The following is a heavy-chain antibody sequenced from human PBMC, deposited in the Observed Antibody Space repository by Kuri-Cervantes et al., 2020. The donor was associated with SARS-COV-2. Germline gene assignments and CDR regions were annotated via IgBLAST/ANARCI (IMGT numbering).Heavy chain of an antibody. J-gene: IGHJ3*02. V-gene: IGHV3-30*19. CDR2: ISYDGSNK. Sequence: GGSLRLSCAASGFTFSSYGMHWVRQAPGKGLEWVAVISYDGSNKYYADSVKGRFTISRDNAKNSLYLQMNSLRAEDMALYYCAKDMGEWDAFDIWGQGTMVTVSS. D-gene: IGHD1-26*01. CDR3: AKDMGEWDAFDI. CDR1: GFTFSSYG.